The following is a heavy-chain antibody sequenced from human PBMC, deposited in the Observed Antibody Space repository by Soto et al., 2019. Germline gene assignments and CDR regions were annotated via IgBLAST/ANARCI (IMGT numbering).Heavy chain of an antibody. D-gene: IGHD3-3*01. CDR1: GLNFDDSA. CDR3: AKWSYLDY. Sequence: PGGSLRLSCVPSGLNFDDSAISWVRQAPGKGLEWVSTISGSDGKTYYADSVKGRFSISRDTSKNTLYLQMNSLRVDDTAVYYCAKWSYLDYWGQGTRLTASS. CDR2: ISGSDGKT. V-gene: IGHV3-23*01. J-gene: IGHJ4*02.